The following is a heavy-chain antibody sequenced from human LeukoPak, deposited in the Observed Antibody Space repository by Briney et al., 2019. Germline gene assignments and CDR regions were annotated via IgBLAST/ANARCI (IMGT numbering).Heavy chain of an antibody. V-gene: IGHV3-7*01. CDR3: ARVAGVITRYYYYYMDV. CDR1: GFTFSSYW. CDR2: IKQDGSEK. J-gene: IGHJ6*03. Sequence: PGGSLRLSCAASGFTFSSYWMSWVRQAPGKGLEWVANIKQDGSEKYYVDSVKGRFTISRDNAKNSLYLQMNSLRAEDTAVYYCARVAGVITRYYYYYMDVWGKGTTVTVSS. D-gene: IGHD3-22*01.